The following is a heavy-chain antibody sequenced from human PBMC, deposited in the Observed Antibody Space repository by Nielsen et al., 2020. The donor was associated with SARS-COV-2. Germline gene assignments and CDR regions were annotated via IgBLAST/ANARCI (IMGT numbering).Heavy chain of an antibody. CDR1: GFNFRGYW. CDR2: IKLDGSEK. D-gene: IGHD4/OR15-4a*01. CDR3: ARVGSYGDPEYLDY. Sequence: GGSLRLSCVVSGFNFRGYWMTWVRQAPGKGLEWVGNIKLDGSEKYYVDSVKGRFTISRDNARNTLYLQMNSLRVEDTAVYYCARVGSYGDPEYLDYWGQGALVTFSS. J-gene: IGHJ4*02. V-gene: IGHV3-7*01.